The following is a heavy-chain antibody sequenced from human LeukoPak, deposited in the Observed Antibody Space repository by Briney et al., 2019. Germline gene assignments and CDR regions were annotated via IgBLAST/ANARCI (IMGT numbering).Heavy chain of an antibody. D-gene: IGHD6-19*01. Sequence: SGPTLVNPTQTLTLTCTFSGFSLSTSAMCVSWIRQPPGKALEWLARIKWDDNKDYSTSLKTRLTISKDTSKNQVVLTVTNMDPVDTATYYCARQISTGTAVAEDYWGQGALVTVSS. CDR3: ARQISTGTAVAEDY. CDR2: IKWDDNK. CDR1: GFSLSTSAMC. V-gene: IGHV2-70*11. J-gene: IGHJ4*02.